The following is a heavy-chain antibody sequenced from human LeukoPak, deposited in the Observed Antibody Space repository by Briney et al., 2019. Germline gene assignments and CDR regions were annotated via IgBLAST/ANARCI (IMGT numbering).Heavy chain of an antibody. CDR3: AKDLYRSSYYFDY. Sequence: GGSLRLSCTASGFNFSDNGMHWVRQAPGKGLEWVAFTLYDESHKYYADSVKGRFTISRDNSKNTLYLQMNSLRPDDTAVYYCAKDLYRSSYYFDYWGRGTLVTVSS. CDR2: TLYDESHK. CDR1: GFNFSDNG. V-gene: IGHV3-30*02. D-gene: IGHD6-13*01. J-gene: IGHJ4*02.